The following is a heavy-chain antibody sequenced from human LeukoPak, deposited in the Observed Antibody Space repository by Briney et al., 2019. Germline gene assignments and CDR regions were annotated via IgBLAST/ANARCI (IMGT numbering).Heavy chain of an antibody. CDR2: INPNSGGT. Sequence: GASVKVSCKASGYTFTGYYMHWVRQAPGQGLEWMGWINPNSGGTNYAQKFQGRVTMTRDTSISTAYMELSRLRSDDTAVYYCARDCSGGSCYSGLDYWGQGTLVTVSS. J-gene: IGHJ4*02. D-gene: IGHD2-15*01. CDR3: ARDCSGGSCYSGLDY. V-gene: IGHV1-2*02. CDR1: GYTFTGYY.